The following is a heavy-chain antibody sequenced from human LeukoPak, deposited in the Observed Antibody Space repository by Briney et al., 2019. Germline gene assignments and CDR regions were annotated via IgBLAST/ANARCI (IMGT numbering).Heavy chain of an antibody. Sequence: GGSLRLSCAASGFTFSSYSMNWVRQAPGKGLEWVSSISSSSSCIYYADSVKGRFTISRDNAKNSLYLQMNSLRAEDTAVYYCARDGSSWYKNGMDVWGKGTTVTASS. CDR1: GFTFSSYS. J-gene: IGHJ6*04. D-gene: IGHD6-13*01. V-gene: IGHV3-21*01. CDR2: ISSSSSCI. CDR3: ARDGSSWYKNGMDV.